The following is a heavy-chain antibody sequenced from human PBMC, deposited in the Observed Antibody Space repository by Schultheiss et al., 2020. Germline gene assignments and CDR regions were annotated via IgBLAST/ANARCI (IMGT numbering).Heavy chain of an antibody. D-gene: IGHD1-26*01. CDR3: ARRGSGGLRFDY. Sequence: VKVSCKASGYTFTGNYMHWVRQAPGQGLEWMGWINPNSGGTNYAQKFQGRVTMTRDTSISTAYMELSRLKSDDTAVYYCARRGSGGLRFDYWGQGTLVTVSS. CDR1: GYTFTGNY. V-gene: IGHV1-2*02. CDR2: INPNSGGT. J-gene: IGHJ4*02.